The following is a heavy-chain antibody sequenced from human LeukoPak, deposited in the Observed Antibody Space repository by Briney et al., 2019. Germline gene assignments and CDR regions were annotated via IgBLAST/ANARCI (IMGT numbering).Heavy chain of an antibody. CDR2: ISGSGGST. CDR3: AKGNSKAYYYGMDV. Sequence: GGSLRLSCAASGFTFSSYAMSWVRQAPGKGLEWVSAISGSGGSTYYADSVKGRFTISRDNSKNTLYLQMNSLRDEDTAVYYCAKGNSKAYYYGMDVWGQGTTVTVSS. CDR1: GFTFSSYA. J-gene: IGHJ6*02. D-gene: IGHD4-11*01. V-gene: IGHV3-23*01.